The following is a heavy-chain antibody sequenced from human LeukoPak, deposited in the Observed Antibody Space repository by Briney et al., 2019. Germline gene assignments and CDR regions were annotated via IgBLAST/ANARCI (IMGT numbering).Heavy chain of an antibody. CDR1: AFTFSSYS. D-gene: IGHD3-22*01. Sequence: GGSLRLSCAASAFTFSSYSMNWVRQAPGKGLEWVSSISSRSSYIYYADSVKGRFTISRDNAKNSLYLQMNSLRAEDTAVYYCAKNLLAVITTSPPGYWGQGTLVTVSS. V-gene: IGHV3-21*01. CDR3: AKNLLAVITTSPPGY. CDR2: ISSRSSYI. J-gene: IGHJ4*02.